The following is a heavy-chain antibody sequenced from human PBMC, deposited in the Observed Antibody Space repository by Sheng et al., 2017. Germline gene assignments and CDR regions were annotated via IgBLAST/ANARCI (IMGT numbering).Heavy chain of an antibody. CDR1: EFTFSSYA. Sequence: EVQLLESGGGLVQPGGSLRLSCAASEFTFSSYAMSWVRQAPGKGLEWVSAISSSGGSTNYADSVKGRFTTSRDNSKNTLYLQMNSLRAEDTAVHYCAKVRGSGRELDGWGQGTLVTVSP. J-gene: IGHJ4*02. CDR3: AKVRGSGRELDG. V-gene: IGHV3-23*01. CDR2: ISSSGGST. D-gene: IGHD3-10*01.